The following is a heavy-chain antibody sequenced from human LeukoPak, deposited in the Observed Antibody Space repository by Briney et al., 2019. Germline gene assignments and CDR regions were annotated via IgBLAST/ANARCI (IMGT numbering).Heavy chain of an antibody. J-gene: IGHJ4*02. CDR1: GFTFDDYA. Sequence: GGSLRLSCAASGFTFDDYAMHWVRQVPGKGLEWVSGISWNSGSIGYADSAKGRFTISRDNAKNALYLQMNSLRVEDTALYYCAKEVATFDYWGQGTLVTVSS. CDR3: AKEVATFDY. CDR2: ISWNSGSI. V-gene: IGHV3-9*01.